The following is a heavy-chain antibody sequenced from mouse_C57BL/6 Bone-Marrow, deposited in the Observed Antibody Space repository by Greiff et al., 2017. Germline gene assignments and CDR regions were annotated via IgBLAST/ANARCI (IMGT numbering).Heavy chain of an antibody. V-gene: IGHV14-2*01. D-gene: IGHD4-1*02. CDR2: IDPEDGET. CDR3: AQLREDFDV. CDR1: GFTFNDYY. J-gene: IGHJ1*03. Sequence: VQLKQSGAELVKPGASVKLSCTASGFTFNDYYMHWVKQRTEQGLEWIGRIDPEDGETKSAPKFQGKATITADTSSTTAYLQLSSLTSEDTAVYYCAQLREDFDVWGTGTTVTVSS.